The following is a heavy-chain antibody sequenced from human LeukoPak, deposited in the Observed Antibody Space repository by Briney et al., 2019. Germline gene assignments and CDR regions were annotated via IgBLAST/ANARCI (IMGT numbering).Heavy chain of an antibody. CDR1: GGSFSGDY. D-gene: IGHD6-13*01. CDR2: INHSGST. Sequence: PSETLSLTCAVYGGSFSGDYWSWIRQPPGKGLEWIGEINHSGSTNYNPSLKSRVTISVDTSKNQFSLKLSSVTAADTAVYYCARLYSSSWYGWFDPWGQGTLVTVSS. CDR3: ARLYSSSWYGWFDP. J-gene: IGHJ5*02. V-gene: IGHV4-34*01.